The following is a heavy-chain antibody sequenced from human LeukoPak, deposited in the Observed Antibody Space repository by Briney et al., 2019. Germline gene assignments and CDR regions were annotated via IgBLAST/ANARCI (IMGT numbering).Heavy chain of an antibody. V-gene: IGHV4-39*01. CDR3: ARQPGGSIREDSSGWYEDYFDY. D-gene: IGHD6-19*01. J-gene: IGHJ4*02. CDR2: IYYSGST. CDR1: GGSISSYY. Sequence: SETLSLTCTVSGGSISSYYWGWLRQPPGKGLEWIGSIYYSGSTYYNPSLKSRVTISVDTSKNQFSLKLSSVTAADTAVYYCARQPGGSIREDSSGWYEDYFDYWGQGTLVTVSS.